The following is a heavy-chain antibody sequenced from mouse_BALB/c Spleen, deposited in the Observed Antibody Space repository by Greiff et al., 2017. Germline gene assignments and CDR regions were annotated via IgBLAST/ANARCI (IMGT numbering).Heavy chain of an antibody. Sequence: VQLQQSGAELVKPGASVKLSCTASGFNIKDTYMHWVKQRPEQGLEWIGRIDPANGNTKYDPKFQGKATITADTSSNTAYLQLSSLTSEDTAVYYCARGYYDYDGDYFDYWGQGTTLTVSS. D-gene: IGHD2-4*01. CDR2: IDPANGNT. CDR1: GFNIKDTY. J-gene: IGHJ2*01. CDR3: ARGYYDYDGDYFDY. V-gene: IGHV14-3*02.